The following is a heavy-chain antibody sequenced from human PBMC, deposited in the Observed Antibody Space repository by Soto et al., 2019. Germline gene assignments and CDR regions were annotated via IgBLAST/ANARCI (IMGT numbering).Heavy chain of an antibody. Sequence: SLRLSCAVSGFTFDDNAMHWVRQAPEKGLEWVSGINWKSDIGYADSVKGRFTISRDNAENSLYLQMNSLRAEDTAVYYCAKGLIEGSGWSPFDYWGQGTLVTVSS. CDR1: GFTFDDNA. D-gene: IGHD6-19*01. CDR3: AKGLIEGSGWSPFDY. J-gene: IGHJ4*02. V-gene: IGHV3-9*01. CDR2: INWKSDI.